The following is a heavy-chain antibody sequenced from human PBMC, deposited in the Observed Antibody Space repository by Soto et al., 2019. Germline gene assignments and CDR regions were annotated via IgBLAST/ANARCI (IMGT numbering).Heavy chain of an antibody. CDR1: GFTFSSYD. CDR3: ARASEAGDWFDP. V-gene: IGHV3-13*01. CDR2: IGTAGDT. Sequence: EVQLVESGGGLVQPGGSLRLSCAASGFTFSSYDMHWVRQSTGKGLEWVSAIGTAGDTYYPGSVKGRFTISRENAKNSLYLKMNSLRAGDTAVYYCARASEAGDWFDPWGQGTLVTVSS. D-gene: IGHD6-13*01. J-gene: IGHJ5*02.